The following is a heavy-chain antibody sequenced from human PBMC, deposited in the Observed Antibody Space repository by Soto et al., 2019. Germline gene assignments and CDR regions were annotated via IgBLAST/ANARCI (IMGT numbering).Heavy chain of an antibody. CDR2: IYHSGST. V-gene: IGHV4-30-2*01. J-gene: IGHJ2*01. CDR3: ARVPGL. Sequence: QLQLQESGSGRVKPSQTLSLTCAVSVGSISSGGYSWSWIRQPPGKGLEWIGYIYHSGSTYYNPSLKSRVTISVDRSKNQFSLKLSSVTAADTAVYYCARVPGLWGRGTLVTVSS. CDR1: VGSISSGGYS.